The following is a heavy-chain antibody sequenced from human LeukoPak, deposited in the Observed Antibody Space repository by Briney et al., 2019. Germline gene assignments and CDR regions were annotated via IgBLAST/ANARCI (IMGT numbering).Heavy chain of an antibody. V-gene: IGHV4-39*01. CDR1: GGSISSSSYY. J-gene: IGHJ1*01. D-gene: IGHD6-13*01. CDR2: IYYSGST. Sequence: PSETLSLTCTVSGGSISSSSYYWGWIRQPPGKGLEWIGSIYYSGSTYYNPSLKSRVTISVDTSKNQFSLKLSSVTAADTAVYYCARQYSSSTEYFQHWGQGTLVTVSS. CDR3: ARQYSSSTEYFQH.